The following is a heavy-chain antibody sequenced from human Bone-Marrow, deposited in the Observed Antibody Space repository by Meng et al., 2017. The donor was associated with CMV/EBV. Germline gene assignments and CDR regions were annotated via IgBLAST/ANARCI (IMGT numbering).Heavy chain of an antibody. CDR1: GGTFSSYA. Sequence: QVQLVQYGAGGKKPGSSVKVSCKASGGTFSSYAISWVRQAPGQGLEWMGGIIPIFGTANYAQKFQGRVTITADESTSTAYMELSSLRSEDTAVYYCARGLRPRYWFDPWGQGTLVTVSS. V-gene: IGHV1-69*12. CDR3: ARGLRPRYWFDP. CDR2: IIPIFGTA. D-gene: IGHD5-12*01. J-gene: IGHJ5*02.